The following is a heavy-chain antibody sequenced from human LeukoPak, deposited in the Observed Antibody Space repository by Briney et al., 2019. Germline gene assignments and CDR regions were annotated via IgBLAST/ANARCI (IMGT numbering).Heavy chain of an antibody. D-gene: IGHD3-10*01. J-gene: IGHJ3*01. CDR2: IYYSGST. V-gene: IGHV4-59*12. Sequence: SETLSLTCTVSGGSISSYYWSWIRQPPGKGLEWIGYIYYSGSTNYNPSLKSRVTISVDTSKNHFSLKLNSVTAADTAVYYCAKPSNYYGSATDAFDFWGQGTMVTVSS. CDR3: AKPSNYYGSATDAFDF. CDR1: GGSISSYY.